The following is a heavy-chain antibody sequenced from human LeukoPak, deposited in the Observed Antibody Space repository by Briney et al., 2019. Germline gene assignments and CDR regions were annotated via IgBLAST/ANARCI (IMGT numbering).Heavy chain of an antibody. J-gene: IGHJ4*02. CDR1: GFTFSSYA. CDR2: VSGNGSST. V-gene: IGHV3-23*01. Sequence: WGSLRLSCAASGFTFSSYAMSWVRQTPGKGLEWVSTVSGNGSSTYYADSVKGRFTISRDNSKNTLYLQVNSLRAEDTAVYYCAKRVTTVVTGHDYWGQGALVTVSS. CDR3: AKRVTTVVTGHDY. D-gene: IGHD4-23*01.